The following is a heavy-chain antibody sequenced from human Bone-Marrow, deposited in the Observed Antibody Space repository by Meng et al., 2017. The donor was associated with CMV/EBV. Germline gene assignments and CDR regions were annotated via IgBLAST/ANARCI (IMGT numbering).Heavy chain of an antibody. CDR3: ARTLAALGPYGMDV. D-gene: IGHD6-13*01. CDR1: GFTFSSYS. CDR2: ISSSSSTI. J-gene: IGHJ6*02. Sequence: GESLKISCAASGFTFSSYSMNWVRQAPGKGLEWVSYISSSSSTIYYADSVKGRFTISRDNAKNSLYLQMNSLRAEDTAVYYCARTLAALGPYGMDVWGQGTTVTVSS. V-gene: IGHV3-48*04.